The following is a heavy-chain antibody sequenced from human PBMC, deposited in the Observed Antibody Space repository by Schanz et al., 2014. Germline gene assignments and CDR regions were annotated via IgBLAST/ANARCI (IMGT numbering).Heavy chain of an antibody. V-gene: IGHV3-66*01. Sequence: VQLEESGGGVVQPGGSLRLSCAASGFSISDHTMRWDRQAPGKGLEPVSGTYLGGNTDYADSVKGRFTISRDDSKNTLHLQMNSLRSEDTAIYFCARDKASTPWGQGTPVTVSS. CDR3: ARDKASTP. CDR1: GFSISDHT. CDR2: TYLGGNT. J-gene: IGHJ5*02.